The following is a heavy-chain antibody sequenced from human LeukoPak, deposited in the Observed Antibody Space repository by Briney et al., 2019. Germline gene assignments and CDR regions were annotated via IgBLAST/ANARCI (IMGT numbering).Heavy chain of an antibody. Sequence: PSETLSLTCSVSGGYITTSMYYWGWIRQPPGKGLEWIGFIYYSGSTNYNPPLKSRVTISVDTSKNQFSLKLNSVTAADTAVYYCARYHMVNRGVNWFDPWGQGTLVTVSS. J-gene: IGHJ5*02. D-gene: IGHD2-2*01. V-gene: IGHV4-61*05. CDR1: GGYITTSMYY. CDR2: IYYSGST. CDR3: ARYHMVNRGVNWFDP.